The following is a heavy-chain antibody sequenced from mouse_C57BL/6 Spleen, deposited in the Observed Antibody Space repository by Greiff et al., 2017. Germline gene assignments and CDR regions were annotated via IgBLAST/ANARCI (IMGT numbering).Heavy chain of an antibody. CDR3: ARDDGYPFAY. J-gene: IGHJ3*01. CDR1: GYTFTSYW. V-gene: IGHV1-64*01. Sequence: VQLQQPGAELVKPGASVKLSCKASGYTFTSYWMHWVKQRPGQGLEWIGMIHPNSGSTNYNEKFKNKATLTVDKSSSTAYMQLSSLTSEDSAVYYCARDDGYPFAYWGQGTLVTVSA. CDR2: IHPNSGST. D-gene: IGHD2-3*01.